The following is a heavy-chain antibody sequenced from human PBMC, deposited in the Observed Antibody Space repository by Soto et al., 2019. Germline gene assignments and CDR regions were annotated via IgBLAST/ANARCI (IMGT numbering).Heavy chain of an antibody. CDR3: ARVPYGGPYDY. J-gene: IGHJ4*02. D-gene: IGHD4-17*01. V-gene: IGHV3-48*02. Sequence: GGSLRLSCAASGFTFNSYSMNWVRQAPGEGLEWISYISSTSATIYYADSVQGRFTVSRDNARNSLFLQMSGLRDDDTAVYYCARVPYGGPYDYWGPGTLVTVSS. CDR1: GFTFNSYS. CDR2: ISSTSATI.